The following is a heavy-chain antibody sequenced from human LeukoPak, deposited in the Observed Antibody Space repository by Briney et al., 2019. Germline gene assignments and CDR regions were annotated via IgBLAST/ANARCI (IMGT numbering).Heavy chain of an antibody. Sequence: ASVKVSCKTSGYTFTNYGITWVRQAPGQGLEWLGWISAYNGHTNYAQKFQGRVTMTTDTSTSTVYMELRSLRYDDTAVHYCARSGHRRYYYASGPDYWGQGTLVTVSS. J-gene: IGHJ4*02. CDR3: ARSGHRRYYYASGPDY. D-gene: IGHD3-10*01. CDR2: ISAYNGHT. CDR1: GYTFTNYG. V-gene: IGHV1-18*01.